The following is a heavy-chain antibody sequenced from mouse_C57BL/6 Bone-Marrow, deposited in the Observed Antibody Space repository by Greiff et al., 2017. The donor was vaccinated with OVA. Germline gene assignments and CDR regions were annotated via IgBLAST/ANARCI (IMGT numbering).Heavy chain of an antibody. CDR2: IHPNSGST. J-gene: IGHJ2*01. CDR1: GYTFTSYW. D-gene: IGHD1-1*01. Sequence: VQLQQPGAELVKPGASVKLSCKASGYTFTSYWMHWVKQRPGQGLEWIGMIHPNSGSTNYNEKFKSKATLTVDKSSSTAYMQLSSLTSENSAVYDCARREIYYYGSSYSYFDYWGQGTTLTVSS. CDR3: ARREIYYYGSSYSYFDY. V-gene: IGHV1-64*01.